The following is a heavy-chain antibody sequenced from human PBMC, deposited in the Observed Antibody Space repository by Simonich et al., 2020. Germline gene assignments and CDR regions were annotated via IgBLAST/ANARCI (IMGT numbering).Heavy chain of an antibody. CDR1: GGSISSYY. D-gene: IGHD6-6*01. J-gene: IGHJ4*02. CDR3: ARGAYSSSSGDY. Sequence: QVQLQESGPGLVKPSETLSLTCTVSGGSISSYYWSWIRQPAGKGLEWIGRIYTSGSTNYNPALKSRVTISVDKSKNQFSLKLSSVTAADTAVYYCARGAYSSSSGDYWGQGTLVTVSS. CDR2: IYTSGST. V-gene: IGHV4-4*07.